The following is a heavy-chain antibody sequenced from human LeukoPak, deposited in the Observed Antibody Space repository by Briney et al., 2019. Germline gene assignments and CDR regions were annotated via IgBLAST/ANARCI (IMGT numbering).Heavy chain of an antibody. V-gene: IGHV3-66*04. CDR3: ARLVTTVSHFDY. J-gene: IGHJ4*02. Sequence: GGSLRLSCAASGFTFSSYAMSWVRQAPGKGLEWVSVIYSGGSTYYADSVKGRFTISRDNSKNTLYLQMNSLRAEDTAVYYCARLVTTVSHFDYWGQGTLVTVSS. D-gene: IGHD4-17*01. CDR2: IYSGGST. CDR1: GFTFSSYA.